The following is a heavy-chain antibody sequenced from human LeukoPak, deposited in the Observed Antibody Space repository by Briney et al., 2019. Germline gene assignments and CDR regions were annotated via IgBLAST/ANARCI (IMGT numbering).Heavy chain of an antibody. V-gene: IGHV5-51*01. D-gene: IGHD3-3*01. CDR1: GYNFTNYW. J-gene: IGHJ4*02. CDR2: IYPGDSDT. Sequence: GESLKISCKVSGYNFTNYWIGWVRQMPGKGLEWMAIIYPGDSDTKYSPSFQGQVTISGDKSISTAYLQWSSLKASDTAMYYCARFRRYYDFWSGYSLDYWGQGTLVTASS. CDR3: ARFRRYYDFWSGYSLDY.